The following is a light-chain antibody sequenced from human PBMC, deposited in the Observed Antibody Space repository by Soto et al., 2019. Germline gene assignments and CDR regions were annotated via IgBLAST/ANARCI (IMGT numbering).Light chain of an antibody. J-gene: IGKJ2*01. CDR1: QGISNY. CDR3: LQQTNYPRT. Sequence: ILMTQSPSSFSASTGDRFTITCRASQGISNYLAWFQQKPGKVPKRLVYVASSLDGGVPARFSGSGSGTEFTLTISSLQPADFAPYYCLQQTNYPRTFGQGTKVDIK. V-gene: IGKV1-17*03. CDR2: VAS.